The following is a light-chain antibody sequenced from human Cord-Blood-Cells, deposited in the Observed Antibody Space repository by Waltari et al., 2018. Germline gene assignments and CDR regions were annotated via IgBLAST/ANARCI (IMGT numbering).Light chain of an antibody. CDR3: SSYTSRSTRVV. V-gene: IGLV2-14*01. CDR1: SSDVGGYNY. CDR2: DVT. Sequence: QSALTQPASVSGSPGQSITISCTGTSSDVGGYNYVSCYHQHPGKAPKLMIHDVTNRPSWVSNGSSGSKSGNPASLTISGLQAEDEADYYCSSYTSRSTRVVFGGGTKLTVL. J-gene: IGLJ2*01.